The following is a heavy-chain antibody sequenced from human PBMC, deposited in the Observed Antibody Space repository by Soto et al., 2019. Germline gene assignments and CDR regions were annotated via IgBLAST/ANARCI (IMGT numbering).Heavy chain of an antibody. CDR3: ARGAMIVVVLDPYYYYGMDV. D-gene: IGHD3-22*01. V-gene: IGHV1-69*13. CDR2: IIPIFGTA. CDR1: GVTFSSYA. Sequence: SVKVSCKASGVTFSSYAISWVRQAPGQGLEWMGGIIPIFGTANYAQKFQGRVTITADESTSTAYMELSSLRSEDTAVYYCARGAMIVVVLDPYYYYGMDVWG. J-gene: IGHJ6*02.